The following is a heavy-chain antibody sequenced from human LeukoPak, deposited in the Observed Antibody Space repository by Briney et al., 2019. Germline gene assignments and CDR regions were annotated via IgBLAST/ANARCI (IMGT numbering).Heavy chain of an antibody. CDR3: ARVSGYCSDGVCRFDY. Sequence: SETLSLTCAVHGGSSTGYYWSWIRQPPGKGLEWIGEINDSGNTNYSPSLESRITISVDTSKNQFSLNLNSVTAADTAVYYCARVSGYCSDGVCRFDYWGQGALVTVSS. CDR1: GGSSTGYY. J-gene: IGHJ4*02. V-gene: IGHV4-34*01. CDR2: INDSGNT. D-gene: IGHD2-8*01.